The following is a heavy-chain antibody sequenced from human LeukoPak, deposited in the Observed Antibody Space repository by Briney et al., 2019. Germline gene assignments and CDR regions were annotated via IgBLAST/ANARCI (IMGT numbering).Heavy chain of an antibody. J-gene: IGHJ4*02. Sequence: SETLSLTCAVSGGSISSSNWWSWVRQPPGKGLEWIGEIYHSGSTNYNPSLKSRVTISVDKSKNQFTLKLSSVTAADTAVYYCARSPCSGGSCYGSSYFDYWGQGTLVTVSS. V-gene: IGHV4-4*02. CDR3: ARSPCSGGSCYGSSYFDY. CDR2: IYHSGST. CDR1: GGSISSSNW. D-gene: IGHD2-15*01.